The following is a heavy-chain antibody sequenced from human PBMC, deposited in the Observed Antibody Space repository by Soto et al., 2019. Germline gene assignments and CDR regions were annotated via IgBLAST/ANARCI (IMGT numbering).Heavy chain of an antibody. D-gene: IGHD6-19*01. J-gene: IGHJ4*02. V-gene: IGHV2-26*01. CDR2: IFSNDEK. Sequence: QVTLKESGPVLVKPTETLTLTCTVSGFSLSNARMGVSWIRQPPGKALEWLAHIFSNDEKSYSTSLKSRLTTXXDXSXXQVVLTMTNMDPVDTATYHCARIRKSSGWQLEFDYWGQGTLVTVSS. CDR1: GFSLSNARMG. CDR3: ARIRKSSGWQLEFDY.